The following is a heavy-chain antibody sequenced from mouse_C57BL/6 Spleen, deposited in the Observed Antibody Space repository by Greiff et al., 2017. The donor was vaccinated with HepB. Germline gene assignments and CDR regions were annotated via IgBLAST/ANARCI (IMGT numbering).Heavy chain of an antibody. CDR1: GFTFSSYA. D-gene: IGHD1-1*01. J-gene: IGHJ2*01. CDR2: ISDGGSYT. CDR3: ARDGSYYGSSSSYYFDY. V-gene: IGHV5-4*01. Sequence: EVMLVESGGGLVKPGGSLKLSCAASGFTFSSYAMSWVRQTPEKRLEWVATISDGGSYTYYPDNVKGRFTISRDNAKNNLYLQMSHLKSEDTAMYYCARDGSYYGSSSSYYFDYWGQGTTLTVSS.